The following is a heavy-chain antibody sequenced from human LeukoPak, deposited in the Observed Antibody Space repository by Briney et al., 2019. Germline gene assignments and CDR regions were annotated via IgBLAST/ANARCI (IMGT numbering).Heavy chain of an antibody. Sequence: ASVKVSCKASGYTFTSYGISWVRQAPGQGLEWMGWISAYNGNTNYAQKLQGRVTMTTDTSMSTAYMELRSLRSDDTAVYYCARLFPYCSSTSCYPDYWGQGTLVTVSS. CDR2: ISAYNGNT. D-gene: IGHD2-2*01. J-gene: IGHJ4*02. V-gene: IGHV1-18*01. CDR1: GYTFTSYG. CDR3: ARLFPYCSSTSCYPDY.